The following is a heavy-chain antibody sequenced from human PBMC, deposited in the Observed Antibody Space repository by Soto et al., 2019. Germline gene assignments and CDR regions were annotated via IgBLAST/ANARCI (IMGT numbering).Heavy chain of an antibody. V-gene: IGHV1-8*01. CDR1: GYTFTSYD. CDR2: MNPNSGNT. D-gene: IGHD3-10*01. J-gene: IGHJ5*02. Sequence: QVQLVQSGAEVKKPGASVKVSCKASGYTFTSYDINWVRQATGQGLEWMGWMNPNSGNTSYAQKFQGRVTMTRNTSMSTDYMELSSWRSEVTAVYCCASSGSGSYYHWGQGTLVTVSS. CDR3: ASSGSGSYYH.